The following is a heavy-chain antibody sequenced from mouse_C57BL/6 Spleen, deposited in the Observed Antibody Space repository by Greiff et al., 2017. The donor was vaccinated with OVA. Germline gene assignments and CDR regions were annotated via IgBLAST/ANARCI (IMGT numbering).Heavy chain of an antibody. CDR2: FYPGSGSI. CDR1: GYTFTEYT. J-gene: IGHJ4*01. D-gene: IGHD2-5*01. CDR3: ARHEEGAYYSNSYAMDY. Sequence: QVQLQQSGAELVKPGASVTLSCKASGYTFTEYTIHWVKQRSGQGLEWIGWFYPGSGSIKYNEKFKDKATLTADKSSSTVYMELSRLTSEDSAFYFCARHEEGAYYSNSYAMDYWGQGTSVTVSS. V-gene: IGHV1-62-2*01.